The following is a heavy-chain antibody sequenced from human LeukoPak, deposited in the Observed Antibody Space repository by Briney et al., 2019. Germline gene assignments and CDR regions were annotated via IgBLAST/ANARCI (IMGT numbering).Heavy chain of an antibody. CDR1: GFTFSSYG. Sequence: GRSLRLSCAASGFTFSSYGMHWVRQAPGKGLEWVALISYDGSNKYYADSVKGRFTISRDNSKNTLYLQMNSLRAEDTAVYYCARVIQTYSDLLDPWGQGTLVTVSS. V-gene: IGHV3-30*03. J-gene: IGHJ5*02. CDR2: ISYDGSNK. CDR3: ARVIQTYSDLLDP. D-gene: IGHD2-15*01.